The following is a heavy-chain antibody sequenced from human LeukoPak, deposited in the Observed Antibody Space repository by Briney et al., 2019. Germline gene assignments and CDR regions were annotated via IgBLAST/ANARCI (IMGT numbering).Heavy chain of an antibody. CDR1: GYTLTELS. J-gene: IGHJ4*02. CDR3: AKGVYDYDSSGYSN. CDR2: LDRGDGET. D-gene: IGHD3-22*01. Sequence: ASVKVSCKVSGYTLTELSMHWVRQVPGKGLEWMGGLDRGDGETIYAQSFQDRLTMTEDTSTDTAYMKLSSLRAEDTAIYYCAKGVYDYDSSGYSNWGQGTQVTVSS. V-gene: IGHV1-24*01.